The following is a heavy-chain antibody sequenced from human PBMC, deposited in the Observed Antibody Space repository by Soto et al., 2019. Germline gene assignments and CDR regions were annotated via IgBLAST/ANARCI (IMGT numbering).Heavy chain of an antibody. CDR1: VRSRSRRGFY. CDR2: IAYDGRT. J-gene: IGHJ4*02. V-gene: IGHV4-61*08. Sequence: ETLYRTCRVSVRSRSRRGFYWTWLLQTPRKGLEWLGYIAYDGRTHYSPSLNSRVTMSLDTSDTQLSLKLASVTAADTAIYYCARLPDIIGWPFDLSGQGILVTVSS. D-gene: IGHD6-19*01. CDR3: ARLPDIIGWPFDL.